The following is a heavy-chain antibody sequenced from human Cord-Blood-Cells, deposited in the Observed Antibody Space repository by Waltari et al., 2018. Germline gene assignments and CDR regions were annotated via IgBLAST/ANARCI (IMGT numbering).Heavy chain of an antibody. V-gene: IGHV4-39*01. CDR3: ARFTRYGSGSYYYFDY. Sequence: QLQLQESGPGLVKPSATLSLPCTVSGGSISSSSYYWGWIRQPPGKGLEWIGSIYYSGSTYYNPSLKSRVTISVDTSKNQFSLKLSSVTAADTAVYYCARFTRYGSGSYYYFDYWGQGTLVTVSS. CDR2: IYYSGST. D-gene: IGHD3-10*01. J-gene: IGHJ4*02. CDR1: GGSISSSSYY.